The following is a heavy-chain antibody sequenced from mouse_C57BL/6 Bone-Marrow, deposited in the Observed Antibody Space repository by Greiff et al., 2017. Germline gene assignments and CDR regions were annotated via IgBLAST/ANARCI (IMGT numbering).Heavy chain of an antibody. J-gene: IGHJ3*01. V-gene: IGHV5-4*01. CDR3: ARERASNPFAY. D-gene: IGHD2-5*01. CDR2: ISDGGSYT. Sequence: EVKLMESGGGLVKPGGSLKLSCAASGFTFSSYAMSWVRQTPEKRLEWVATISDGGSYTYYPDNVKGRFTISRDNAKNNLYLQMSHLKSEDTAMYYCARERASNPFAYWGQGTLVTVSA. CDR1: GFTFSSYA.